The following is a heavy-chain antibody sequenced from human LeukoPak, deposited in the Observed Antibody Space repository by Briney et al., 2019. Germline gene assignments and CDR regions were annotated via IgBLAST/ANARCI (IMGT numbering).Heavy chain of an antibody. CDR3: ARRFLDSGWCPPRGWNYYMDV. CDR1: GYSISSGYY. Sequence: SETLSLTCTVSGYSISSGYYWGWIRQPPGKGLEWIGSIYHSGSTYYNPSLKSRVTISVDTSKNQFSLRLSSVTAADTAVYYCARRFLDSGWCPPRGWNYYMDVWGKGTTVTVSS. V-gene: IGHV4-38-2*02. J-gene: IGHJ6*03. CDR2: IYHSGST. D-gene: IGHD6-19*01.